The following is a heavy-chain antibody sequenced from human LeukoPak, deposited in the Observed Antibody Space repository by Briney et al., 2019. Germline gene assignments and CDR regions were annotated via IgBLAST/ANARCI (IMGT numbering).Heavy chain of an antibody. Sequence: PSETLSLTCAVYGGSFSGYYWSWIRQPPGKGLEWIGEINHSGSTNHNPSLKSRVTISVDTSKNQFYLKLSSVTAADTAVYYCARSPGIAVAGTQYYYMDVWGKGTTVTVSS. J-gene: IGHJ6*03. D-gene: IGHD6-19*01. V-gene: IGHV4-34*01. CDR2: INHSGST. CDR1: GGSFSGYY. CDR3: ARSPGIAVAGTQYYYMDV.